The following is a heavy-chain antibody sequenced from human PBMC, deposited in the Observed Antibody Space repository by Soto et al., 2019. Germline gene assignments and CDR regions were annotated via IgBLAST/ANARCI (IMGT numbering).Heavy chain of an antibody. J-gene: IGHJ4*02. D-gene: IGHD6-13*01. CDR2: IYYSGST. Sequence: SETLSLTCTVSGGSISSGGYYWSWIRQHPGKGLEWIGYIYYSGSTYYNPSLKSRVTISVDTSKNQFSLKLSSVTAADTAVYYCARGYAIAAAGEFDYWGQGTLVTVSS. CDR3: ARGYAIAAAGEFDY. CDR1: GGSISSGGYY. V-gene: IGHV4-31*03.